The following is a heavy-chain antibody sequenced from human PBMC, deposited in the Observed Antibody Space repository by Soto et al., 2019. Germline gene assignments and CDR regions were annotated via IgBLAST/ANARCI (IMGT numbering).Heavy chain of an antibody. CDR2: TIPALGKT. CDR1: GDNFKKNV. V-gene: IGHV1-69*01. J-gene: IGHJ6*02. D-gene: IGHD3-10*01. CDR3: ARGPFRPSAMDV. Sequence: KVSCKTSGDNFKKNVFTCVRQAPGQGLEWMGGTIPALGKTHYIEKFQGRVTITVDDATRTVYVEVRDLTSEDTAIYYCARGPFRPSAMDVWGQGTTVTVSS.